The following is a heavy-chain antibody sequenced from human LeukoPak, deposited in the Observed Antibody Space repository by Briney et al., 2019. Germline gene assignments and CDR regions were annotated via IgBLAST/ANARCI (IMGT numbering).Heavy chain of an antibody. J-gene: IGHJ3*02. CDR2: ISSSSSYI. CDR3: ARVWRGAFDI. D-gene: IGHD3-10*01. V-gene: IGHV3-21*01. Sequence: GGSLRLSCAASGFTFSSYSMNWVRQAPEKGLEWVSSISSSSSYIYYADSVKGRFTISRDNAKNSLYLQMNSLRAEDTAVYYCARVWRGAFDIWGQGTMVTVSS. CDR1: GFTFSSYS.